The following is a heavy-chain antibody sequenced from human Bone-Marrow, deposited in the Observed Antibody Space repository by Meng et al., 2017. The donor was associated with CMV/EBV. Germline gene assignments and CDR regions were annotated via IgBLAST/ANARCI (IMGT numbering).Heavy chain of an antibody. Sequence: ASVKVSCKASGYTFNSYGISWVRQAPGQGLEWMGWISAYNGNTNYAQKLQGRVTMTRDTSISTAYLELTSLKSEDTALHYCARGGGTVRFLEWLNYWGQGTLVTVSS. V-gene: IGHV1-18*01. J-gene: IGHJ4*02. CDR2: ISAYNGNT. CDR1: GYTFNSYG. D-gene: IGHD3-3*01. CDR3: ARGGGTVRFLEWLNY.